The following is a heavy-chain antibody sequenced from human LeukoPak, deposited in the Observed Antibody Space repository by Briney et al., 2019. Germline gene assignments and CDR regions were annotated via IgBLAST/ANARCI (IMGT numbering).Heavy chain of an antibody. CDR2: FDPEDGET. CDR3: ATGSGAIGAFDI. V-gene: IGHV1-24*01. Sequence: ASVKVSCKVSGYTLTELSMHWVRQAPGKGLEWMGGFDPEDGETIYAQQFQGRVTMTEDTSTDTAYMELSSLRSEDTAVYYCATGSGAIGAFDIWGQGTMVTVSS. CDR1: GYTLTELS. D-gene: IGHD6-19*01. J-gene: IGHJ3*02.